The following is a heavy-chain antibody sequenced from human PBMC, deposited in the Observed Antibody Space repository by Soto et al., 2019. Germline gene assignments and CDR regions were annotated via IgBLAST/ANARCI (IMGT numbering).Heavy chain of an antibody. V-gene: IGHV1-58*01. CDR2: IVVGSGNT. CDR1: GFTFTSSA. CDR3: ASRSYSGSDSAVDY. J-gene: IGHJ4*02. Sequence: QMQLVQSGPEVKKPGTSVKVSCKASGFTFTSSAVQWVRQARGQRHEWIGWIVVGSGNTNYAQKFQERVTITRDMSTSTAYMELSSLRAEDTAVYYCASRSYSGSDSAVDYWGQGTLVTVSS. D-gene: IGHD1-26*01.